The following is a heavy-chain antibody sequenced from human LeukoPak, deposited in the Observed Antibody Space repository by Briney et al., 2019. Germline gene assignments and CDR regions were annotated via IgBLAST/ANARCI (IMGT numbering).Heavy chain of an antibody. J-gene: IGHJ6*03. CDR1: GGSFSGYY. V-gene: IGHV4-34*01. CDR3: ASLFNVRYYYYYMDV. D-gene: IGHD3-16*02. CDR2: INHSGSA. Sequence: SETLSLTCAVYGGSFSGYYWSWIRQPPGKGLEWIGEINHSGSANYNPSLKSRVTISVDTSKNQFSLKLSSVTAADTAVYYCASLFNVRYYYYYMDVWGKGTTVTVSS.